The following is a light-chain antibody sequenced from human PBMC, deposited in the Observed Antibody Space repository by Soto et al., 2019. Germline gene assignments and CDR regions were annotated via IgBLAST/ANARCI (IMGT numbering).Light chain of an antibody. Sequence: DIQLTQSPSTLSASVGDRVTLTCRASQSLNSRLAWYQQRPGEAPKLLIYDASTLQSGVPSRFSGSGSGTDFTLTISCLQSEDFATYYCQQYYSYPLTFGGGTKVDIK. CDR3: QQYYSYPLT. CDR2: DAS. CDR1: QSLNSR. V-gene: IGKV1-5*01. J-gene: IGKJ4*01.